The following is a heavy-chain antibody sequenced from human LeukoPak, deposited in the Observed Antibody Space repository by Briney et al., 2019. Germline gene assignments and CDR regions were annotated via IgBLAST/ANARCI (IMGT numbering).Heavy chain of an antibody. J-gene: IGHJ5*02. CDR2: IYYSGST. D-gene: IGHD5-18*01. V-gene: IGHV4-59*12. Sequence: PSETLSLTCTVSGGSMSPYHWGWIRQPPGKGLEWTGYIYYSGSTNYNPSLKSRVTISVDTSKNQFSLKLSSVTAADTAVYYCASPYSSWGQGTPVTVSS. CDR3: ASPYSS. CDR1: GGSMSPYH.